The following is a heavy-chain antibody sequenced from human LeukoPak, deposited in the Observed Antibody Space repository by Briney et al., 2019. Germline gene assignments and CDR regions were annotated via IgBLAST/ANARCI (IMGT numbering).Heavy chain of an antibody. J-gene: IGHJ6*04. Sequence: SEILSLTCTVSGGSISSGGYYWSWIRQPPGKGLEWIGYIYHSGSTYYNPSLKSRVTISVDRSKNQFSLKLSSVTAADTAVYYCARDREGDPEMDVWGKGTTVTVSS. CDR3: ARDREGDPEMDV. V-gene: IGHV4-30-2*01. CDR2: IYHSGST. CDR1: GGSISSGGYY. D-gene: IGHD1-26*01.